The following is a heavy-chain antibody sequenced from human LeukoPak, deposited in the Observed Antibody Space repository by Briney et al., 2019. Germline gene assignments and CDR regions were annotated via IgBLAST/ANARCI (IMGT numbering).Heavy chain of an antibody. CDR2: INPNSGGT. J-gene: IGHJ4*02. D-gene: IGHD5-18*01. CDR3: ARPTWADTPMGLFDY. V-gene: IGHV1-2*02. Sequence: EASVKVSCKASGGTFSSYAISWVRQAPGQGLEWMGWINPNSGGTNYAQKFQGRVTMTRDTSISTAYMELSRLRSGDTAVFYCARPTWADTPMGLFDYWGQGTLVTVSS. CDR1: GGTFSSYA.